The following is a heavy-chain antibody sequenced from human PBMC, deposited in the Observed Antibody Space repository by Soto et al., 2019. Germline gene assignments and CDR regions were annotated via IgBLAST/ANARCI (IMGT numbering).Heavy chain of an antibody. D-gene: IGHD5-18*01. Sequence: SLRLSCAASGFTFSSYGMHWVRQAPGKGLEWVAVIWYDGSNKYYADSVKGRFTISRDNSKNTLYLQMNSLRAEDTAVYYCARGTLDTAMLLYYFDYWGQGTLVTVSS. CDR2: IWYDGSNK. CDR1: GFTFSSYG. J-gene: IGHJ4*02. V-gene: IGHV3-30*19. CDR3: ARGTLDTAMLLYYFDY.